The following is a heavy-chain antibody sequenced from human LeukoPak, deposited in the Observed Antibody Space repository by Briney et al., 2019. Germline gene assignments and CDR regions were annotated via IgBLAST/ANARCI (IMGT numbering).Heavy chain of an antibody. D-gene: IGHD2-2*01. CDR1: GFTFSSYA. CDR3: AKHRETVVVPAAYLDY. Sequence: GGSLRLSCAASGFTFSSYAMSWVRQAPGKGLEWVSAISGSGGSTYYADSVKGRFTISRDNSKNTLYLQMNSLRAEDTAVYYCAKHRETVVVPAAYLDYWGQGTLVTVSS. V-gene: IGHV3-23*01. CDR2: ISGSGGST. J-gene: IGHJ4*02.